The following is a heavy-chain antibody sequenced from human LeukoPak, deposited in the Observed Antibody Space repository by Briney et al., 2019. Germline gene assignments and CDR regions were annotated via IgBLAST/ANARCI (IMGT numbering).Heavy chain of an antibody. CDR1: GFTFSSFA. D-gene: IGHD2-8*02. Sequence: GGSLRLSCAASGFTFSSFAMTWVRQAPGKGLEWVSGFDGNGPNTYYADSVKGRWTISRDNSRNTLYLEMNSLRPEDTAIYYCAKPRTTGLGWAQFDYWGQGSLVTDSS. CDR3: AKPRTTGLGWAQFDY. CDR2: FDGNGPNT. V-gene: IGHV3-23*01. J-gene: IGHJ4*02.